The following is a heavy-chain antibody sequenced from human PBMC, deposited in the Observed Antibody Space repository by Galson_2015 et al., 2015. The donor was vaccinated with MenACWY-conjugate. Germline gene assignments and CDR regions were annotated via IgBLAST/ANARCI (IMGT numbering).Heavy chain of an antibody. CDR3: ATYCTSPGCYANAAY. CDR2: INRDGSAA. CDR1: GFTFSRYW. J-gene: IGHJ4*02. D-gene: IGHD2-2*01. V-gene: IGHV3-74*01. Sequence: SLRLSCAASGFTFSRYWMNWVRQPPGKGLEWVSRINRDGSAADYADSVKGRFTISRDNAKNTLYLQMNSLRAEDTAVYYCATYCTSPGCYANAAYSGQGTLLTVSS.